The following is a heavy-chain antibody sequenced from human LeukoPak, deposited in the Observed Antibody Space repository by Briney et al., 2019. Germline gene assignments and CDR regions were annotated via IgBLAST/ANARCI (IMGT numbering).Heavy chain of an antibody. D-gene: IGHD6-19*01. CDR2: IKSKTDGGTT. Sequence: GGSLRLSCAASGFTFSNAWMSWVRQAPGKGLEWVGRIKSKTDGGTTDYAAPVKGRFTISRDDSKNTLYLQMNSLKTEDTAVYYCTTVGPSSGWYEEYFQHWGQGTLVTVSS. J-gene: IGHJ1*01. V-gene: IGHV3-15*01. CDR1: GFTFSNAW. CDR3: TTVGPSSGWYEEYFQH.